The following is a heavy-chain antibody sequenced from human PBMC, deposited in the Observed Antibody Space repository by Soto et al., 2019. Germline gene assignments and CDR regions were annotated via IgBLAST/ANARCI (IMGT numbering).Heavy chain of an antibody. J-gene: IGHJ5*02. D-gene: IGHD3-10*01. CDR2: IYYSGST. CDR3: ARLYGSGSYYRWFDP. V-gene: IGHV4-59*01. Sequence: SETLSLTCTVSGGSISSYYWSWIRQPPGKGLEWIGYIYYSGSTNYNPSLKSRVTISVDTSKNQFSLELSSVTAADTAVYYCARLYGSGSYYRWFDPWGQGTLVTV. CDR1: GGSISSYY.